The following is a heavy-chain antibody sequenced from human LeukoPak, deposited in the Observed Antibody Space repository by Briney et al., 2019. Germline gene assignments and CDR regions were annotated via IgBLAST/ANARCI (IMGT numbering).Heavy chain of an antibody. CDR2: ISSSSSYI. J-gene: IGHJ5*02. CDR3: ARVSDGSGSYPNWFDP. Sequence: PGGSLRLSCAASGFTFSSYSMNWVRQAPGEGLEWVSSISSSSSYIYYADSVKGRFTISRDNAKNSLYLQMNSLRAEDTAVYYCARVSDGSGSYPNWFDPWGQGTLVTVSS. V-gene: IGHV3-21*01. D-gene: IGHD3-10*01. CDR1: GFTFSSYS.